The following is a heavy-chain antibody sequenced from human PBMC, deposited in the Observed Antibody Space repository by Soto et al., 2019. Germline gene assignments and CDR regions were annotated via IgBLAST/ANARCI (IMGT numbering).Heavy chain of an antibody. Sequence: GGSLRLSCAASGFTFSSYAMSWVRQAPGRGLEWVSSISESGDSTSYAESVRGRFTISRDDSKNTLYLQMNSLRAEDTAVYSCAKSRIQGWTKGLYDHWGQGTLVTVSS. CDR3: AKSRIQGWTKGLYDH. D-gene: IGHD5-18*01. CDR2: ISESGDST. J-gene: IGHJ5*02. CDR1: GFTFSSYA. V-gene: IGHV3-23*01.